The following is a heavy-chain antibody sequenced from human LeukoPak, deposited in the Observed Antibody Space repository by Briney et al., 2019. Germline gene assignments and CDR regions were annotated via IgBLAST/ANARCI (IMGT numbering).Heavy chain of an antibody. V-gene: IGHV4-34*01. CDR2: INHSGST. D-gene: IGHD3-22*01. Sequence: PSETLSLTCAVYGGSFSGYYWSWIRQPPGKGLEWIGEINHSGSTNYNPSLKSRVTISVDTSKNQFSLKLSSVTAADTAVYYCASLVFDYYYDSSGTYDYWGQGTLVTVSS. CDR1: GGSFSGYY. CDR3: ASLVFDYYYDSSGTYDY. J-gene: IGHJ4*02.